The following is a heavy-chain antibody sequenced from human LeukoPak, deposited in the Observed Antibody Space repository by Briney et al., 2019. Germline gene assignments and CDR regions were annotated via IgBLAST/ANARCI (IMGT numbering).Heavy chain of an antibody. Sequence: PGGSLRLSCSASGITFSSYAMHWVRQAPGKGLEYVSGISSNGGNTSYADSVKGRFTISRDNSKKTLNFQMSSLRTEDTAVYYCVKDRAAMVRAYGMDLWGQGTTV. J-gene: IGHJ6*02. CDR3: VKDRAAMVRAYGMDL. V-gene: IGHV3-64D*06. D-gene: IGHD3-10*01. CDR2: ISSNGGNT. CDR1: GITFSSYA.